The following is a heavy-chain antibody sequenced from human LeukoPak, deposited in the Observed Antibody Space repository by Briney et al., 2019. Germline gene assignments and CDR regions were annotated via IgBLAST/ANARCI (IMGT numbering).Heavy chain of an antibody. D-gene: IGHD3-10*01. CDR1: GFTVSSNY. J-gene: IGHJ4*02. V-gene: IGHV3-7*03. Sequence: GGSLRLSCAASGFTVSSNYMSWVRQAPGKGLEWVANIKQDGSEKYYVDSVKGRFTISRDNAKNSLYLQMNSLRAEDTAVYYCATLPSSRGVIKRFDYWGQGTLVTVSS. CDR2: IKQDGSEK. CDR3: ATLPSSRGVIKRFDY.